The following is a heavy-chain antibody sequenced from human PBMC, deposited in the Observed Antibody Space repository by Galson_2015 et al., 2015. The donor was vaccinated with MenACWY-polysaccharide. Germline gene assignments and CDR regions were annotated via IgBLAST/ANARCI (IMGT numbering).Heavy chain of an antibody. J-gene: IGHJ6*02. D-gene: IGHD6-13*01. Sequence: SLRLSCAASGFTFSSYWMHWVRQAPGKGLVWVSRINSDGSSTSYADSVKGRLTISRDNAKNTLYLQMNSLRAEDTAVYYCARACISAAHWNHYSYGMDVWGQGTTVTVSS. CDR1: GFTFSSYW. V-gene: IGHV3-74*01. CDR2: INSDGSST. CDR3: ARACISAAHWNHYSYGMDV.